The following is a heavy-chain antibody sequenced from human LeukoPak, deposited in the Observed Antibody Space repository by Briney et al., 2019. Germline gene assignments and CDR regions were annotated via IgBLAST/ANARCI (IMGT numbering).Heavy chain of an antibody. Sequence: GGSLRLSRAASGFTFSNAWMSWVRQAPGKGLEWVGRIKSKTDGGTTDYAAPVKGRFTISRDDSKNTLYLQMNSLKTEDTAVYYCTTDRGYIVVVPAAMGTDYWGQGTLVTVSS. CDR3: TTDRGYIVVVPAAMGTDY. J-gene: IGHJ4*02. CDR1: GFTFSNAW. CDR2: IKSKTDGGTT. V-gene: IGHV3-15*01. D-gene: IGHD2-2*01.